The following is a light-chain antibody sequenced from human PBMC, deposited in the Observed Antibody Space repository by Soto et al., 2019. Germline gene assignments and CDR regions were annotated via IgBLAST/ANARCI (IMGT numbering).Light chain of an antibody. V-gene: IGKV3-11*01. CDR3: QQRSNWPSLT. Sequence: EIVLILSPATLSLSPGERATLSCRASQSVGSYLAWYQHKPGQAPRLLISDASNRATGIPARFSGSGSETDFTLTISSLEPEDSAVYYCQQRSNWPSLTFGGGTKVDIK. CDR1: QSVGSY. CDR2: DAS. J-gene: IGKJ4*01.